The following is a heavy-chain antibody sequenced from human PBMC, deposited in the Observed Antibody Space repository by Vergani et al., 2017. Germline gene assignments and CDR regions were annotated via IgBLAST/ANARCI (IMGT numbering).Heavy chain of an antibody. CDR2: INHSGST. CDR3: AGERRTYYVILAGYYKCYFDY. CDR1: GGSFSGYY. J-gene: IGHJ4*02. Sequence: QVQLQQWGAGLLKPSETLSLTCAVYGGSFSGYYWSWIRQPPGKGLEWIGEINHSGSTNYNPSLKSRVTISVDTAKNQFSLKMSSVTAADTAVYYCAGERRTYYVILAGYYKCYFDYWGQGTLVTVSS. D-gene: IGHD3-9*01. V-gene: IGHV4-34*01.